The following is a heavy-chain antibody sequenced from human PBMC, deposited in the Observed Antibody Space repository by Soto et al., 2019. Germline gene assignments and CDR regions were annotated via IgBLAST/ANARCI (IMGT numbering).Heavy chain of an antibody. J-gene: IGHJ4*02. V-gene: IGHV3-21*01. Sequence: GGSLRLSCAASGFTFSSYSMNWVRQAPGKGLEGVSSISSSSSYIYYADSVKGRVTISRDKAKNSLYLQMNSLRAEDTAVYYCARDPAYCSSTSCHWGQGTRVTVSS. CDR3: ARDPAYCSSTSCH. CDR1: GFTFSSYS. CDR2: ISSSSSYI. D-gene: IGHD2-2*01.